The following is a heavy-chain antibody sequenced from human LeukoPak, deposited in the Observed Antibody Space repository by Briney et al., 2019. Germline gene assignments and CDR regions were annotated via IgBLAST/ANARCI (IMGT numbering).Heavy chain of an antibody. CDR2: ISGSGGST. V-gene: IGHV3-23*01. J-gene: IGHJ4*02. Sequence: PGGSLRLSCAASGFTFSSYAMSWVRQAPGKGLEWVSAISGSGGSTYYADSVKGRFTISRDNSKNTLYLQMNSLRAEDTAVYYCAKPASSYQRGRYYPDFDYWGQGTLVTVSS. CDR1: GFTFSSYA. D-gene: IGHD3-10*01. CDR3: AKPASSYQRGRYYPDFDY.